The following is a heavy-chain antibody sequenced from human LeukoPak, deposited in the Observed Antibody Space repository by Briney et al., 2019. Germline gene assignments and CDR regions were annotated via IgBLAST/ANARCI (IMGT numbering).Heavy chain of an antibody. J-gene: IGHJ4*02. D-gene: IGHD3-22*01. CDR2: ISSSSSYI. V-gene: IGHV3-21*01. Sequence: GGSLRLSCAASGFTFSSYAMSWVRQAPGKGLEWVSSISSSSSYIYYADSVKGRFTISRDNAKNSLYLQMNSLRAEDTAVYYCARGGYDSSGYYYYWGQGTLVTVSS. CDR1: GFTFSSYA. CDR3: ARGGYDSSGYYYY.